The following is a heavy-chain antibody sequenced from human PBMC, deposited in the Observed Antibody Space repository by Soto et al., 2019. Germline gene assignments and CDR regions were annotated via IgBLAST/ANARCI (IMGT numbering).Heavy chain of an antibody. D-gene: IGHD3-10*01. CDR1: GGSFSGYI. CDR3: ARVLITASHSSWGLYSFDS. Sequence: QVQLQQSGAGLLKPSETLSLTCDVYGGSFSGYIWTWIRQTPGKGLQWIGQIKHSGSANYNPSLKSRVTISVLTSNAQFSLELTSVTAADTAVYYCARVLITASHSSWGLYSFDSWGQVTQVTVSS. V-gene: IGHV4-34*01. J-gene: IGHJ4*02. CDR2: IKHSGSA.